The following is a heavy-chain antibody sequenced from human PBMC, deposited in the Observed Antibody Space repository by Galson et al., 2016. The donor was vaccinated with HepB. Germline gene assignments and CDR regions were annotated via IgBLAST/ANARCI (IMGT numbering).Heavy chain of an antibody. CDR3: ARDTVRSGWYLFYFDY. Sequence: CAISGDSVSSNSAAWNWIRQSQSRGLEWLGRTYYRSKWYNEYAVSVKSRITIKSDTSKNQFSLQLNSVTPDDTAVYYCARDTVRSGWYLFYFDYWGQGTLVPSPQ. J-gene: IGHJ4*02. D-gene: IGHD6-19*01. CDR2: TYYRSKWYN. V-gene: IGHV6-1*01. CDR1: GDSVSSNSAA.